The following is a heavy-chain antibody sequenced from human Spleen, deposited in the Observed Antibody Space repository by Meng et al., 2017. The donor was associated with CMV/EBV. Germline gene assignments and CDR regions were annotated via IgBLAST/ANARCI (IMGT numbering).Heavy chain of an antibody. CDR2: IVPLLRTP. CDR1: GGTFSSYA. Sequence: SVKVSCKASGGTFSSYAISWVRQAPGQGLEWVGRIVPLLRTPIFAQSFQGRVTITADRSSSTTYMELSRLRSEDTAVYYCASATYMTTQQGWFDTWGQGTLVTVSS. D-gene: IGHD4-11*01. J-gene: IGHJ5*02. CDR3: ASATYMTTQQGWFDT. V-gene: IGHV1-69*04.